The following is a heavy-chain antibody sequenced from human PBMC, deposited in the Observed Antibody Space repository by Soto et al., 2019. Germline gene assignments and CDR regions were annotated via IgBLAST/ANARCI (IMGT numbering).Heavy chain of an antibody. D-gene: IGHD1-1*01. CDR3: ARESATLNGAFDY. CDR2: IWYDGSNK. J-gene: IGHJ4*02. V-gene: IGHV3-33*01. CDR1: GFTFSSYG. Sequence: ESGGGVVQPGRSLRLSCAASGFTFSSYGMHWVRQAPGKGLEWVAGIWYDGSNKYYADSVKGRFTISRDNSKNTLYLQMNSLRAEDTAVYYCARESATLNGAFDYWGQGTLVTVSS.